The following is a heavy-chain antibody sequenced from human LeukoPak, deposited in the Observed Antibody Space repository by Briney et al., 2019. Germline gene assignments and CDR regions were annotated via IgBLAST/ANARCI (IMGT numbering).Heavy chain of an antibody. V-gene: IGHV4-31*03. D-gene: IGHD6-25*01. J-gene: IGHJ1*01. CDR1: GASINSGGYY. CDR3: ARGDSGASEYFQH. Sequence: PSETLSLTCTVSGASINSGGYYWSWIRQHSGKGLEWIGYLYYSGTTYYNPSLKSRITISLDTSKSQFSLKLDSVTVADTAVYYCARGDSGASEYFQHWGQGTLVTVSS. CDR2: LYYSGTT.